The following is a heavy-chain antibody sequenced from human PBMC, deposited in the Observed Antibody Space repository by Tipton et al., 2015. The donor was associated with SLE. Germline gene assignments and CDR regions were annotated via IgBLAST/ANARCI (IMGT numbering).Heavy chain of an antibody. CDR3: ARSPVDYWNGYSA. J-gene: IGHJ4*02. V-gene: IGHV3-48*03. D-gene: IGHD3-3*01. Sequence: RLSCAVSGFTFSNYEFNWVRQAPGKGLEWVSYINSGGDARYTDSVRGRFTISRDNARNSVDLQMNSLRADDTAVYYCARSPVDYWNGYSAWGQGTLVAVSS. CDR2: INSGGDAR. CDR1: GFTFSNYE.